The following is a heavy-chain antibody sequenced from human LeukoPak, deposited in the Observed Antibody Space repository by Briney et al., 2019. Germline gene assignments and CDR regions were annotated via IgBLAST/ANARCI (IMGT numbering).Heavy chain of an antibody. CDR1: GGSFSGYY. Sequence: AEILSLTCAVYGGSFSGYYWSWVRQPPGKGLEWVGEINHSGSTNYNTALKRRVTISVDKSKKQISQKLRSVTATHTAVYYSARNGITAARRRHWFHPCGQGTLLTVSS. CDR2: INHSGST. CDR3: ARNGITAARRRHWFHP. J-gene: IGHJ5*02. V-gene: IGHV4-34*01. D-gene: IGHD6-13*01.